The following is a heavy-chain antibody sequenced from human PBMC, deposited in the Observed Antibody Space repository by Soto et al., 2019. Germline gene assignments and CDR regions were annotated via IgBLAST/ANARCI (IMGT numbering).Heavy chain of an antibody. CDR3: ARDQLEGNWFDP. Sequence: GGSLRLSCAASGFTFNTYAMSWVRQAPGKGLEWVSAISSSSDSTYYADSVKGRFTISRDNSKNTVYLQMNSLRAEDTAVYYCARDQLEGNWFDPWGQGTLVTVSS. CDR1: GFTFNTYA. V-gene: IGHV3-23*01. J-gene: IGHJ5*02. CDR2: ISSSSDST. D-gene: IGHD1-1*01.